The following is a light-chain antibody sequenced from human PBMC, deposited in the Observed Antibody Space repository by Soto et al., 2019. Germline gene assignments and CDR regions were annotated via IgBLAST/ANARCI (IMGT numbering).Light chain of an antibody. V-gene: IGKV3-11*01. CDR1: QTIRGL. J-gene: IGKJ5*01. Sequence: EIVLTQSPATLSLSPLERARLFFMTRQTIRGLFNWYHQRPCQAPRLLYYDKSIRATDNPARFSGRGSGTDFILTIRGLDPEDFGVYFCQHRNNLPITFCQGSRLEIK. CDR2: DKS. CDR3: QHRNNLPIT.